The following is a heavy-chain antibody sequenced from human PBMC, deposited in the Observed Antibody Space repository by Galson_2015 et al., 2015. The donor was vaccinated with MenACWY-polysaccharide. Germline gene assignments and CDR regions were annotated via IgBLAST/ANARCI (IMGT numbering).Heavy chain of an antibody. Sequence: SVKVSCKASAYTFADYTLHWVRQAPGQRLEWLGWITSANGNTRYSQELQGRVTITRDTSASTAYMELSSLASEDTAVYYCAAQYNYGWFDYWGQGTLVTVSS. CDR1: AYTFADYT. J-gene: IGHJ4*02. CDR3: AAQYNYGWFDY. D-gene: IGHD5-18*01. CDR2: ITSANGNT. V-gene: IGHV1-3*01.